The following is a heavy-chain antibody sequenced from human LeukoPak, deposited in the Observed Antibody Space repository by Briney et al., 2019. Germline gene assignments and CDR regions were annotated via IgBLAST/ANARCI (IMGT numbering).Heavy chain of an antibody. CDR2: ISPHKGNR. Sequence: ASVKVSCKASGYSFIAFGITWVRQAPGQGLEWMGWISPHKGNRNYAQNLQGRVDMTTDTSTSTAYMELRSLRSDDTAVYYCASGSGSYNYYYHYMDVWGKGTTVTISS. J-gene: IGHJ6*03. CDR1: GYSFIAFG. V-gene: IGHV1-18*01. D-gene: IGHD3-10*01. CDR3: ASGSGSYNYYYHYMDV.